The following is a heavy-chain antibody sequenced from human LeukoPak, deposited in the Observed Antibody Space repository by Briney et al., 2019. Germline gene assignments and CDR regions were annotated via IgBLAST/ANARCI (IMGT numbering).Heavy chain of an antibody. CDR2: INHSGST. V-gene: IGHV4-34*01. CDR1: GGSISSYY. Sequence: SETLSLTCTVSGGSISSYYWSWIRQPPGKGLEWIGEINHSGSTNYNPSLKSRVTISVDTSKNQFSLKLSSVTAADTAVYYCARGKYIVVVPAPSGYYGMDVWGQGATVTVSS. CDR3: ARGKYIVVVPAPSGYYGMDV. J-gene: IGHJ6*02. D-gene: IGHD2-2*01.